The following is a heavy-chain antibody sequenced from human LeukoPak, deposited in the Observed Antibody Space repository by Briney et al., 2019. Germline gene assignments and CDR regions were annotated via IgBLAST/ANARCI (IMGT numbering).Heavy chain of an antibody. CDR1: GFTFSSYS. Sequence: GGSLRLSCAASGFTFSSYSMNWVGQAPGKGLEWVSYISSSSSTIYYADSVKGRFTISRDNAKNSLYLQMNSLRAEDTALYYCAKDTGIAAAGDFDYWGQGTLVTVSS. CDR2: ISSSSSTI. D-gene: IGHD6-13*01. J-gene: IGHJ4*02. CDR3: AKDTGIAAAGDFDY. V-gene: IGHV3-48*01.